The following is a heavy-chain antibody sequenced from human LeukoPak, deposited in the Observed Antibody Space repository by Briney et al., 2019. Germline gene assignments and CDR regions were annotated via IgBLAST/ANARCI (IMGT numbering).Heavy chain of an antibody. CDR3: ATTRTLYYMDV. D-gene: IGHD3/OR15-3a*01. V-gene: IGHV4-59*01. J-gene: IGHJ6*03. CDR2: ISYSGTT. CDR1: DDFIRRES. Sequence: PSETLSLTCTVSDDFIRRESWTWIRQPPGKGLEYIGYISYSGTTDYKPSLESRVTISRGPSKNQFSLSLTSVTAADTAVYYCATTRTLYYMDVWGKGTTVTVSS.